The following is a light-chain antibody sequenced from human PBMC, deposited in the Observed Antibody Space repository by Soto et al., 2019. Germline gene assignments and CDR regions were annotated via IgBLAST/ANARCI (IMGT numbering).Light chain of an antibody. CDR2: LGS. J-gene: IGKJ4*01. V-gene: IGKV2-28*01. CDR3: MQAIQTTLS. CDR1: QSLLHRNGYNY. Sequence: DIVLTQSPLSLPVTPGEPASISCRSSQSLLHRNGYNYLDWYLQKLGQSPQLLIYLGSNRASGVTDRFSGSGSGTDFTLKISRVEAEDVEIYYCMQAIQTTLSFGGGTKV.